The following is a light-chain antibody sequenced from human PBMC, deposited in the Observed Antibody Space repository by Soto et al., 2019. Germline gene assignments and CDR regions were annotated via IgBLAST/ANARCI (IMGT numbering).Light chain of an antibody. V-gene: IGLV2-23*02. Sequence: QSALTQPASVSESPGQSITISCTGTSSDVGSYNLVSWYQQHPDKAPKLMIYEVSKRPSGVSNRFSGSKSGNTASLTISGLQAEDEADYYCCSYAGSSTVFGTGTKLTVL. CDR3: CSYAGSSTV. CDR2: EVS. J-gene: IGLJ1*01. CDR1: SSDVGSYNL.